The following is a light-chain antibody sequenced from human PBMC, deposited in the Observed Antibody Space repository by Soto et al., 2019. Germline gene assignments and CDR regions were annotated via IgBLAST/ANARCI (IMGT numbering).Light chain of an antibody. J-gene: IGKJ5*01. CDR3: QQRSNWPRGT. Sequence: DIQMTQSPSTLSASVGDRVTITCRASQSISSWLAWYQQKPGKAPKLLIYDASSLESGVPSRFSGSGSGTEFTLTISSLEPEDFAVYYCQQRSNWPRGTFGQGTRLEIK. V-gene: IGKV1-5*01. CDR2: DAS. CDR1: QSISSW.